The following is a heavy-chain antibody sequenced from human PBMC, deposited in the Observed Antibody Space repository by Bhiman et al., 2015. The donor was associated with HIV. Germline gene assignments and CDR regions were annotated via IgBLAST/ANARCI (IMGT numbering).Heavy chain of an antibody. CDR1: GFTFSIYT. V-gene: IGHV3-21*01. J-gene: IGHJ3*02. CDR2: ISSSSSYI. D-gene: IGHD3-22*01. CDR3: AKDRTVVGHDAFDI. Sequence: EVQLVESGGGLVKPGGSLRLSCAASGFTFSIYTMNWVRQAPGKGLEWVSSISSSSSYIYYADSVKGRFTISRDNSKNTLYLQMNSLRAEDTAVYYCAKDRTVVGHDAFDIWGQGTMVTVSS.